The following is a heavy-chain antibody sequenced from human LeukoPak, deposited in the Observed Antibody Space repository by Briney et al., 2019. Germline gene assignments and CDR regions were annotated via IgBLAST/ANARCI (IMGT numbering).Heavy chain of an antibody. CDR1: GYTFTGYY. CDR2: INPNSGGT. J-gene: IGHJ6*02. CDR3: ATESIAAAGKTGNPWEVNYHYYGMDV. Sequence: ASVKVSCKASGYTFTGYYMHWVRQAPGQGLEWMGWINPNSGGTNYAQKFQGRVTMTRDTFISTAYMELSRLRSDDTAVYYCATESIAAAGKTGNPWEVNYHYYGMDVWGQGTTVTVSS. V-gene: IGHV1-2*02. D-gene: IGHD6-13*01.